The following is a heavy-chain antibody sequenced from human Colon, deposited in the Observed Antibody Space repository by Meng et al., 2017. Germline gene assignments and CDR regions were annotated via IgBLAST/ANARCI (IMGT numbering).Heavy chain of an antibody. CDR2: IYYSGST. CDR1: GASVSSGPYY. J-gene: IGHJ4*02. D-gene: IGHD3-16*01. CDR3: ATEATLYYFDY. V-gene: IGHV4-31*03. Sequence: QVHLQESGPGLVQPSQTLSLTCPVSGASVSSGPYYWSWIRQHPGKGLEWIGYIYYSGSTYYNPSLKSRVIISVDSSKNQFSLNLTSVTAADTAVYYCATEATLYYFDYWGQGALVTVSS.